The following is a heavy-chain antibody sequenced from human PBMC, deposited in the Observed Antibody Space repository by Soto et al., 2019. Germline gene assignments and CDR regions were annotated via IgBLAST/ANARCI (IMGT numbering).Heavy chain of an antibody. D-gene: IGHD3-3*01. Sequence: ASVKVSCKASGYTFTSYAMHWVRQAPGQRLEWMGWINAGNGNTKYSQKFQGRVTITRDTSASTAYMELSSLRSEDTAVYYCARDNGSYDFWSGYSYYGMDVWGQGTTVTVSS. CDR1: GYTFTSYA. CDR2: INAGNGNT. V-gene: IGHV1-3*01. CDR3: ARDNGSYDFWSGYSYYGMDV. J-gene: IGHJ6*02.